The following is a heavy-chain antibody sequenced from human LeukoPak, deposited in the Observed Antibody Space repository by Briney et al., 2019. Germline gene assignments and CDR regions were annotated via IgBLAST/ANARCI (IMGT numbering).Heavy chain of an antibody. CDR1: GGSISSYY. CDR3: ARGFLVGHSPEVYYFDY. Sequence: SETLSLTCTVSGGSISSYYWSWIRQPPGKGLEWIGYIHYSGSTNYNPSLKSRVTISVDTSKNQFSLRLSSVTAADTAVYYCARGFLVGHSPEVYYFDYWGQGTLVTVSS. V-gene: IGHV4-59*12. D-gene: IGHD1-26*01. J-gene: IGHJ4*02. CDR2: IHYSGST.